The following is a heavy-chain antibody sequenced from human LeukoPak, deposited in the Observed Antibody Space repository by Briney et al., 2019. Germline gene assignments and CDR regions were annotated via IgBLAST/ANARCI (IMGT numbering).Heavy chain of an antibody. D-gene: IGHD3-10*01. CDR1: GYTFTSYD. CDR2: INPNSGGT. Sequence: ASVKVSCKASGYTFTSYDINWVRQATGQGLEWMGWINPNSGGTNYAQKFQGRVTMTRDTSISTAYMELSGLRSDDTAVYYCARGRFGELSDDYWGQGTLVTVSS. V-gene: IGHV1-2*02. CDR3: ARGRFGELSDDY. J-gene: IGHJ4*02.